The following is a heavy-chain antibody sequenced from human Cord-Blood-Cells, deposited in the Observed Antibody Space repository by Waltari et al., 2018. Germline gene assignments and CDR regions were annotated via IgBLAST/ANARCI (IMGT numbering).Heavy chain of an antibody. CDR3: AREDIVVVIATYNWFDP. Sequence: QVQLQESGPGLVKPSETLSLTCAVSGYSISRGYYWGWIRQPPGKGLEWIGSIYHSGSTYYNPSLKSRVTISVDTSKNQFSLKLSSVTAADTAVYYCAREDIVVVIATYNWFDPWGQGTLVTVSS. J-gene: IGHJ5*02. CDR2: IYHSGST. CDR1: GYSISRGYY. V-gene: IGHV4-38-2*02. D-gene: IGHD2-21*01.